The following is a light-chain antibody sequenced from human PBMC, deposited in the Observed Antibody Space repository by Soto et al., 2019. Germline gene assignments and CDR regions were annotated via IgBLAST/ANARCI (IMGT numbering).Light chain of an antibody. Sequence: EIVLTQSPGPLSLSPGERATLSCRASQSVSSSYLAWYQQKPGQAPRLLIYGASSRATGIPDRFSGSGSGTDFTLTISRLEPEDFAVYYCQQYGSSPRYTCGQGTKLEIK. J-gene: IGKJ2*01. CDR3: QQYGSSPRYT. CDR1: QSVSSSY. CDR2: GAS. V-gene: IGKV3-20*01.